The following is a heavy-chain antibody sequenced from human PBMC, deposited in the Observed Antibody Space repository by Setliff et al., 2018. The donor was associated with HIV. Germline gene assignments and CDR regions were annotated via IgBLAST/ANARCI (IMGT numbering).Heavy chain of an antibody. CDR1: GETFSGYY. J-gene: IGHJ6*03. D-gene: IGHD3-3*01. CDR2: INHGGIT. CDR3: ARGSSSIFGVLVLLPHSYYYMDV. Sequence: SETLSLTCAVYGETFSGYYWSWIRQTPGKGLEWIGEINHGGITNSKPSLKSRVSISVDMSKNQFSLNLSSVTAADTAVYYCARGSSSIFGVLVLLPHSYYYMDVWGKGTTVTVS. V-gene: IGHV4-34*01.